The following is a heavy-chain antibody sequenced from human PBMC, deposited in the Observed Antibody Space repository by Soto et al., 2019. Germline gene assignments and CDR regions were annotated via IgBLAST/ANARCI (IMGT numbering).Heavy chain of an antibody. CDR2: IIPIFGTA. V-gene: IGHV1-69*13. Sequence: SVKVSCKASGGTFSSYAISWVRQAPGQGLEWMGGIIPIFGTANYAQKFQGRVTITADESTSTAYMELSSLRSEDTAVYYCARDIVVVPAATRYYYGMDVWGQGTTVTVSS. CDR3: ARDIVVVPAATRYYYGMDV. CDR1: GGTFSSYA. J-gene: IGHJ6*02. D-gene: IGHD2-2*01.